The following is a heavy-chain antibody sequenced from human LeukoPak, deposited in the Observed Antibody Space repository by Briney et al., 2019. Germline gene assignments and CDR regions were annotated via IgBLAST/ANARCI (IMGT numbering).Heavy chain of an antibody. CDR1: GFTFSSYW. Sequence: GGSLRLSCAASGFTFSSYWMHWVRQAPGKGPEWLSSISSSSSYIYYADSVKGRFTISRDNAKNSLYLQMNSLRAEDTAVYYCARDLVGIVATKDYFDYWGQGTLVTVSS. CDR2: ISSSSSYI. D-gene: IGHD5-12*01. J-gene: IGHJ4*02. CDR3: ARDLVGIVATKDYFDY. V-gene: IGHV3-21*01.